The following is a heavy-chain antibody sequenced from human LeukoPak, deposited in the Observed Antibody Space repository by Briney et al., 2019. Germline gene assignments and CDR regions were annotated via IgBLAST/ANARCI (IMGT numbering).Heavy chain of an antibody. Sequence: SVKVSCKASGGTFSSYAISWARQAPGQGLEWMGRIIPIFGTANYAQKFQGRVTMTRNTSISTAYMELSSLRSEDTAVYYCALEVLGYCSGGSCYWLDYWGQGTLVTVSS. CDR2: IIPIFGTA. D-gene: IGHD2-15*01. CDR1: GGTFSSYA. CDR3: ALEVLGYCSGGSCYWLDY. J-gene: IGHJ4*02. V-gene: IGHV1-69*05.